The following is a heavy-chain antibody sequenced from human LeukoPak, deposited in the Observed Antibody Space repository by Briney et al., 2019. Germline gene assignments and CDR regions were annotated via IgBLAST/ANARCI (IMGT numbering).Heavy chain of an antibody. D-gene: IGHD2-15*01. V-gene: IGHV1-18*01. Sequence: ASVKVSCKASGYTFTSYGISWVRQAPGQGLEWMGWISAYNGNTNYAQKLQGRVTMTTDTSTSTAYMELRSLRSEDTAVYYCATDDGPVGAFDIWGQGTMVTVSS. CDR2: ISAYNGNT. CDR3: ATDDGPVGAFDI. J-gene: IGHJ3*02. CDR1: GYTFTSYG.